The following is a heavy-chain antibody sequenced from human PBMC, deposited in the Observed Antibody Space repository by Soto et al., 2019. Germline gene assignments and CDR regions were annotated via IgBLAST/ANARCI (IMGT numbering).Heavy chain of an antibody. Sequence: EVQLLESGGGLVQPGGSLRLSCAASGFTFSSYAMSWVRQAPGKGLEWVSAISGSGGSTYYADSVKGRFTISRDNSKNTLYLQMNSLRAEDTAVYYCAKVSYSNYANYYYYYMDVWGKGTTVTVSS. V-gene: IGHV3-23*01. CDR1: GFTFSSYA. J-gene: IGHJ6*03. CDR3: AKVSYSNYANYYYYYMDV. CDR2: ISGSGGST. D-gene: IGHD4-4*01.